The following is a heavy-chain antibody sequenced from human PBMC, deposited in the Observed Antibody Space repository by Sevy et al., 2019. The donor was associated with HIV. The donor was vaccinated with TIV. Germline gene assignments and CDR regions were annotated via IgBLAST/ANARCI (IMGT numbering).Heavy chain of an antibody. D-gene: IGHD3-22*01. CDR3: ARDFTDYYDSSGSQGVYWFDP. V-gene: IGHV3-30-3*01. CDR2: ISYDGSNK. Sequence: GGSLRLSCAASGFTFSSYAMHWVRQAPGKGLEWVAVISYDGSNKYYADSVKGRFTISRDNSKNTLYLQMNSLRAEDTAVYYCARDFTDYYDSSGSQGVYWFDPWGQGTLVTVSS. J-gene: IGHJ5*02. CDR1: GFTFSSYA.